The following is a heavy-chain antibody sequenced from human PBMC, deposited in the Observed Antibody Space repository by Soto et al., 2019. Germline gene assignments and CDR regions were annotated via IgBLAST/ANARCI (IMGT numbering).Heavy chain of an antibody. CDR1: GFPFSDYY. V-gene: IGHV3-11*05. CDR3: ARRRPTGYYNY. J-gene: IGHJ4*02. D-gene: IGHD3-9*01. CDR2: IGVTGTYT. Sequence: QVQLVESGGALVKPGGSLRLSCAASGFPFSDYYMSWIRQAPGKGLEWVSTIGVTGTYTNNADSVKGRFTISRDNAKNSLYLQMNSLRAEDTAVYYCARRRPTGYYNYWGQGTLVTVSA.